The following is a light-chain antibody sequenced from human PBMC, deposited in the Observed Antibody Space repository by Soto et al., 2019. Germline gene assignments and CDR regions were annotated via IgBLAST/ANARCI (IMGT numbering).Light chain of an antibody. CDR1: HNDIGTYDY. CDR3: SSFTSNRIYV. V-gene: IGLV2-14*03. J-gene: IGLJ1*01. CDR2: GVT. Sequence: QSMLTQPTSVSGSPGQSITISCTGNHNDIGTYDYVSWYQQHPGRAPRLLIHGVTTRPSGISGRFSASKSGLTASLTISGLQPKHEADYYCSSFTSNRIYVFGPGTKVTVL.